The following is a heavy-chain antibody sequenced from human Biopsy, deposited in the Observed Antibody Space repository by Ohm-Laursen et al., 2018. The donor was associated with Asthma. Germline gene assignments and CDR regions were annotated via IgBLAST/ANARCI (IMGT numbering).Heavy chain of an antibody. CDR2: IYYIGST. V-gene: IGHV4-30-4*01. CDR3: AGRGGVRWYFGY. CDR1: GGSISSGAYY. D-gene: IGHD3-16*01. Sequence: TLSLTCTVSGGSISSGAYYWICVRQPPGMGLEWIGYIYYIGSTYSNPSLKSRVAISLDTSKNQFSLKLSSVTAADTAVYFCAGRGGVRWYFGYWGQGTLFTVSS. J-gene: IGHJ4*02.